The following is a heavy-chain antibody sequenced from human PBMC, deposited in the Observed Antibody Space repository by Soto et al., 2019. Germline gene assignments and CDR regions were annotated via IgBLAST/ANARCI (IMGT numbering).Heavy chain of an antibody. CDR1: GFTFSSYA. J-gene: IGHJ4*02. CDR2: ISGSGGST. V-gene: IGHV3-23*01. D-gene: IGHD1-7*01. Sequence: EVQLLESGGGLVQPGGSLRLSCAASGFTFSSYAMSWVLQAPGQGLEWDSAISGSGGSTYYAASVKGRYTISRANSKNTLYLQMNSLRAEDTAVYYCEKDLELKVSGVDYCGQGTLVTVSS. CDR3: EKDLELKVSGVDY.